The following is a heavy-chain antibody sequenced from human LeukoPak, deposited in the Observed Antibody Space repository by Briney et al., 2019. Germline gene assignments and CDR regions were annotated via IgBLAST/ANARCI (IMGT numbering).Heavy chain of an antibody. D-gene: IGHD3-22*01. Sequence: GGSLRLSCAASGFTFSSYWMSWVRQAPGKGLEWEANIKQDGSEKYYVDSVKGRFTISRDNAKNSLYLQMNSLRAEDTAVYYCARVAYDSSGYYFQYYFDYWGQGTLVTVSS. CDR3: ARVAYDSSGYYFQYYFDY. CDR1: GFTFSSYW. J-gene: IGHJ4*02. CDR2: IKQDGSEK. V-gene: IGHV3-7*01.